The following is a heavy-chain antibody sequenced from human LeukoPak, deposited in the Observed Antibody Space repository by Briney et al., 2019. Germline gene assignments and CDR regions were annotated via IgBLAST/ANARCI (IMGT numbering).Heavy chain of an antibody. D-gene: IGHD4-17*01. J-gene: IGHJ4*02. CDR3: ARVRAEYGDYPDY. CDR1: GFTVSSNY. Sequence: GGSLRLSCAASGFTVSSNYMIWVRQAPGKGLEWVSVIYSGGSTYYADSVKGRFTISRDNSKNTLYLQMNSLRAEDTAVYYCARVRAEYGDYPDYWGQGTLVTVSS. V-gene: IGHV3-53*01. CDR2: IYSGGST.